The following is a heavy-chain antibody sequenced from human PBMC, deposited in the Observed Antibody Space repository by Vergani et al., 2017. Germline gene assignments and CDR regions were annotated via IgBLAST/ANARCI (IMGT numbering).Heavy chain of an antibody. Sequence: EVQLVESGGGLVQPGGPLRLSCAASGFTFSSYWMHWVRQAPGKGLVWVSRINSDGSSTSYADSVKGRFTISRDNAKNTLYLQMNSLRAEDTAVYYCAKDHGSYYDYIWGSYRYFDYWGQGTLVTVSS. CDR2: INSDGSST. V-gene: IGHV3-74*01. J-gene: IGHJ4*02. CDR1: GFTFSSYW. CDR3: AKDHGSYYDYIWGSYRYFDY. D-gene: IGHD3-16*02.